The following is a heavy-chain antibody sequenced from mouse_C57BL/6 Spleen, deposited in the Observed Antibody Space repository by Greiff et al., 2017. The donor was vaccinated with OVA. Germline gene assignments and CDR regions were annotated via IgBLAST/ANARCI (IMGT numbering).Heavy chain of an antibody. D-gene: IGHD2-10*02. CDR1: GFSLTSSG. Sequence: VQLKESGPGLVQPSQSLSITCTVSGFSLTSSGVHWVRQSPGKGLEWLVVIWSGGSTDSNAAFISRLSISKDNSKSQVFFKMNSLQADDTAIYYCARTGVWSYAMDYWGQGTSVTVSS. J-gene: IGHJ4*01. CDR3: ARTGVWSYAMDY. V-gene: IGHV2-2*01. CDR2: IWSGGST.